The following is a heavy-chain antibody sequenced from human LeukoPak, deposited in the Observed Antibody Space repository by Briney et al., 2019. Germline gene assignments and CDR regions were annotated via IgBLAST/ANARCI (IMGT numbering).Heavy chain of an antibody. J-gene: IGHJ6*03. CDR3: ASFGYYYYMDV. CDR1: GGSISSYY. CDR2: IYYSGST. Sequence: SETLSLTCTVSGGSISSYYWSWIRQPPGKGLEWIGYIYYSGSTNYNPSLKSRVTISVDTSKNQFSLKLSSVTAAYTAVYYCASFGYYYYMDVWGKGTTVTVSS. D-gene: IGHD3-3*01. V-gene: IGHV4-59*08.